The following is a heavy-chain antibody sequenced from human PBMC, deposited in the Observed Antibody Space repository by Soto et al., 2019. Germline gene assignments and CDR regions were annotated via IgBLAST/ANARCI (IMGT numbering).Heavy chain of an antibody. V-gene: IGHV1-18*01. CDR2: ISAYNGNT. CDR3: ATERPYYYYGMDV. Sequence: VASVKVSCKASGYTFTSYGISWVRQAPGQGLEWMGWISAYNGNTNYAQKLQGRVTMTTDTSTSTAYMELRSLRSDDTAVYYCATERPYYYYGMDVWGQGTTVTVSS. J-gene: IGHJ6*02. CDR1: GYTFTSYG.